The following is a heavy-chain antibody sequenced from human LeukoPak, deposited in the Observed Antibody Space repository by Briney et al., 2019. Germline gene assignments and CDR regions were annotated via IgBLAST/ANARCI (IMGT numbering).Heavy chain of an antibody. CDR3: ANLYRSGWYFDY. J-gene: IGHJ4*02. CDR1: GFTFNSYW. V-gene: IGHV3-23*01. Sequence: GGSLRLSCAASGFTFNSYWMNWVRQAPGKGLEWVSAISGSGGSTYYADSVKGRFTISRDNSKNTVFLQMDSQRAEDTAIYYCANLYRSGWYFDYWGQGTLVTVSS. CDR2: ISGSGGST. D-gene: IGHD6-19*01.